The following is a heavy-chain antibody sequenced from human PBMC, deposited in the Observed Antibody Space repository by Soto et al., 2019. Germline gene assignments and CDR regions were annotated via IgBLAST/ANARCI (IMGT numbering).Heavy chain of an antibody. V-gene: IGHV4-30-4*01. CDR1: GGSISSGDYY. J-gene: IGHJ6*02. CDR3: ARGVTMVRGVIITSDGMDV. D-gene: IGHD3-10*01. Sequence: SETLSLTCTVSGGSISSGDYYWSWIRQPPGKGLEWIGYIYYSGSTYYNPSLKSRVTISVDTSKNQFSLKLSSVTAADTAVYYCARGVTMVRGVIITSDGMDVWGQGTTVTVSS. CDR2: IYYSGST.